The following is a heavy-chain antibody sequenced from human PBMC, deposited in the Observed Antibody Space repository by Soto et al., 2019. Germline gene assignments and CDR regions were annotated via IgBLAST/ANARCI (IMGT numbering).Heavy chain of an antibody. CDR1: GFTFSNAW. CDR3: TTRAGSVAAFDI. D-gene: IGHD6-19*01. Sequence: GGSLRLSCAASGFTFSNAWMSWVRQAQGKGLEWVGRIKNKTDGGTTDYAAPEKGRFTISRDDSKNTLYLQMNSLKTEDTALYCCTTRAGSVAAFDIWGQGTMVTVSS. CDR2: IKNKTDGGTT. V-gene: IGHV3-15*01. J-gene: IGHJ3*02.